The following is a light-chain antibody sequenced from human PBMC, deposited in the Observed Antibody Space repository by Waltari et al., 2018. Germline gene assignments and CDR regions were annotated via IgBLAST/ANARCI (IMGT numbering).Light chain of an antibody. V-gene: IGKV3-20*01. CDR3: QQYGSSVMYT. CDR2: GAS. CDR1: QRLTKNY. J-gene: IGKJ2*01. Sequence: VLTQSPGTLSLSPGVSATLSCRASQRLTKNYLAWYQQKPGQPPRLLIYGASSRAAGIPDRFSGSGSGTDFTLTISRLDPEDFAIYYCQQYGSSVMYTFGQGTKLEIK.